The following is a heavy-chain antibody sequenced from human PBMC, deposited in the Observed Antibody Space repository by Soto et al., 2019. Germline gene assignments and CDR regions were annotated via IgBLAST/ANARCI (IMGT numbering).Heavy chain of an antibody. Sequence: ASVKVSCKASGYTFTSYGISWVRQAPGQGLEWMGWISAYNGNTNYAQKLQGRVTMTTDTSTSTAYMELRSLRSDDTAVYYCARSSTSMVRNWFDPWGQGTLVTAPQ. CDR2: ISAYNGNT. J-gene: IGHJ5*02. D-gene: IGHD3-10*01. CDR3: ARSSTSMVRNWFDP. CDR1: GYTFTSYG. V-gene: IGHV1-18*01.